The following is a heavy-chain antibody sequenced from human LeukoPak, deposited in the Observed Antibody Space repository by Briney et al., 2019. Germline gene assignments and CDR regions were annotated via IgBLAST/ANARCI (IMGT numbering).Heavy chain of an antibody. D-gene: IGHD4-17*01. CDR3: ARLQTTVTTRFLDV. J-gene: IGHJ6*04. CDR2: MNPNSGNT. CDR1: GYTFTNYD. Sequence: GASVKVSCKASGYTFTNYDINWVRQATGQGREWMGWMNPNSGNTGYAQKFQGRVTMTRNTSISTAYMELSSLRSKDTAVYYCARLQTTVTTRFLDVWGKGTTVTVSS. V-gene: IGHV1-8*01.